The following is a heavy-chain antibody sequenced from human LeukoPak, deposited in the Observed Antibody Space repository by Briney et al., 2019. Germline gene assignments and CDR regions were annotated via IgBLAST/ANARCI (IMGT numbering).Heavy chain of an antibody. CDR2: MYSGGRT. Sequence: PGGSLRLSCAASGFTVSSNYMSWVRQAPGKGLEWGSVMYSGGRTYYADSVKGRFTISRDNSKNTLYLQMNSLRAEDTAVYYCARDNRDYFDYWGQGTLVTVSS. V-gene: IGHV3-66*01. CDR1: GFTVSSNY. J-gene: IGHJ4*02. CDR3: ARDNRDYFDY. D-gene: IGHD1-14*01.